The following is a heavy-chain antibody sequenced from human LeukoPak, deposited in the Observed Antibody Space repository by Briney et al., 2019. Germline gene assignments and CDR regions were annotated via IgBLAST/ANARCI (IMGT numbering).Heavy chain of an antibody. J-gene: IGHJ4*02. CDR1: GFTFSSCS. D-gene: IGHD3-10*01. V-gene: IGHV3-21*01. CDR3: ASSEGLHRGVIPPHY. Sequence: PGGSLRLSCAASGFTFSSCSMHWVRQAPGKGLEWISSISSSGTYIYYADSVKGRFTISRDNTKNSLFLQMNSLNADDTAVYYCASSEGLHRGVIPPHYWGQGTLVTVSS. CDR2: ISSSGTYI.